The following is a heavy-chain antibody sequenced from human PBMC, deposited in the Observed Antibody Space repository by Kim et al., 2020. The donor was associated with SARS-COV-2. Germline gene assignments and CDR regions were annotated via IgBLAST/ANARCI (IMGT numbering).Heavy chain of an antibody. V-gene: IGHV3-7*03. J-gene: IGHJ6*02. CDR2: IKQHGNEK. CDR1: GFTFSNYW. Sequence: GGSLRLSCAVSGFTFSNYWMSWVRQAPGKGLEWVANIKQHGNEKHYVDSVKGLFTISGDNAKKSLYLQMNSLRAEDTAVYYCARYNSRNYGMDVWGQGTTVTVSS. D-gene: IGHD6-13*01. CDR3: ARYNSRNYGMDV.